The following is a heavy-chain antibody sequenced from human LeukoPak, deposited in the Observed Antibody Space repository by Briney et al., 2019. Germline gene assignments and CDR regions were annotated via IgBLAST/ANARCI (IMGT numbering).Heavy chain of an antibody. CDR1: GFTFGDYA. Sequence: GGSLRLSCTASGFTFGDYAMSWLRQAPGKGLEWVGFIRSKAYGGTTEYAASVKGRFTISRDDSKSIAYLQMNSLKTEDTAVYYCTRDKRLSARVLRGRFEDYWGQGTLVTVSS. V-gene: IGHV3-49*03. CDR2: IRSKAYGGTT. D-gene: IGHD2-15*01. J-gene: IGHJ4*02. CDR3: TRDKRLSARVLRGRFEDY.